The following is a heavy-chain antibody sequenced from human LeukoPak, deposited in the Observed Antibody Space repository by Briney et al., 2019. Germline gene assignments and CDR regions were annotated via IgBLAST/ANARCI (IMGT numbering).Heavy chain of an antibody. Sequence: GGSLRLSCAASGFSFSGSDMNWVRQAPGKGLEWVSRISSSSTAIYYADSMKGRFTISRDNAKDSLYLQMNSLRAEDTAVYYCATDLTYWGQGTLVTVAS. CDR3: ATDLTY. V-gene: IGHV3-48*01. D-gene: IGHD3-9*01. J-gene: IGHJ4*02. CDR1: GFSFSGSD. CDR2: ISSSSTAI.